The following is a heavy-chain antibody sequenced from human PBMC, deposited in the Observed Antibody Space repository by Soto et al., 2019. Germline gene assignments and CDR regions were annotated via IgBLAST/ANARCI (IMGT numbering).Heavy chain of an antibody. CDR1: GYVFSSYW. J-gene: IGHJ2*01. V-gene: IGHV3-74*01. Sequence: EVKLVESGGGLVQPGGSLRLSCAASGYVFSSYWMHWVRQAPGKGLVWVSRVNSDGGGTTYADSVNGRFTISRDNAKNTLYLQMNGLRVEDTAVYYCARGVQGSRYFELWGRGTLVTVSS. CDR2: VNSDGGGT. CDR3: ARGVQGSRYFEL.